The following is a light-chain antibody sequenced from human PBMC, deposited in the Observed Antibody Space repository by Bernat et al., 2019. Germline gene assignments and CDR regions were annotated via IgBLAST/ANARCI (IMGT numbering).Light chain of an antibody. J-gene: IGLJ3*02. Sequence: QSVVTQPPSASGTPGQRVTISCSGSSSNIGSNYVYWYQQVPGTAPKLLIYSNNQRPSGVPDRFSGSKSGTSASLAISGLRSEDEAEYYCAAWDDSLTGRVFGGGTKLTVL. CDR3: AAWDDSLTGRV. V-gene: IGLV1-47*02. CDR1: SSNIGSNY. CDR2: SNN.